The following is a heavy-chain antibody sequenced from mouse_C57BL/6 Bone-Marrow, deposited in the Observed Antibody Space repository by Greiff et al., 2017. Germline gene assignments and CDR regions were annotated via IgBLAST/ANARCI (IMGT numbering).Heavy chain of an antibody. Sequence: QVQLKESGAELMKPGASVKLSCKATGYTFTGYWIEWVKQRPGQGLEWIGEILPGSGSTNYNEKFKGKATVTSDTSTNTAYMQLSSLTTEDSAIYYCARTPRIYYYGSNHLDYWDQGTTLTVTS. CDR3: ARTPRIYYYGSNHLDY. CDR1: GYTFTGYW. CDR2: ILPGSGST. V-gene: IGHV1-9*01. D-gene: IGHD1-1*01. J-gene: IGHJ2*01.